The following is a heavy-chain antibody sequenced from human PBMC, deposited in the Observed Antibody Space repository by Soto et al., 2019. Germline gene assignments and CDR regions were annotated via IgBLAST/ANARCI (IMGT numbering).Heavy chain of an antibody. CDR2: FDPEDGET. Sequence: ASVKVSCKVSGATLTVLAMHWVRQAPGRGLEWMGGFDPEDGETIYAQKFQGRVTVTEDSSTDTAYMELRSLRSDDTAVYYCATDPPYSSGTFNLDYWGRGCLVTVSS. CDR3: ATDPPYSSGTFNLDY. V-gene: IGHV1-24*01. D-gene: IGHD3-10*01. CDR1: GATLTVLA. J-gene: IGHJ4*02.